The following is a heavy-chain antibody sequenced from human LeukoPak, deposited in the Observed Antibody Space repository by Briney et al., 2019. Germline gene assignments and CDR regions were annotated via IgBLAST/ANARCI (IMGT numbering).Heavy chain of an antibody. CDR3: ARDPMIVYEDLRGSKTYYMDV. Sequence: PSQTLSLTCTVSGGSISSGSYYWSWIRQPAGKGLEWIGRIYTSGSTNYNPSLNSRVTISVDTSKNQFSLKLSSVTAADTAVYYCARDPMIVYEDLRGSKTYYMDVWGKGTTVTVSS. CDR2: IYTSGST. V-gene: IGHV4-61*02. CDR1: GGSISSGSYY. D-gene: IGHD3-22*01. J-gene: IGHJ6*03.